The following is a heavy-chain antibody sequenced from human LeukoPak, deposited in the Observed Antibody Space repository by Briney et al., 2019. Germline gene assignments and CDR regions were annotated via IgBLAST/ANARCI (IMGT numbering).Heavy chain of an antibody. V-gene: IGHV3-66*01. CDR1: GFTVSSNY. D-gene: IGHD3-22*01. Sequence: GGSLRLSCAASGFTVSSNYMSWVRQAPGKGLEWVSVIYSGGTTYYADSVKGRFTISRDNAKNSLYLQMNSLRAEDTAVYYCARDGYYDPDAFDIWGQGTMVTVSS. CDR2: IYSGGTT. J-gene: IGHJ3*02. CDR3: ARDGYYDPDAFDI.